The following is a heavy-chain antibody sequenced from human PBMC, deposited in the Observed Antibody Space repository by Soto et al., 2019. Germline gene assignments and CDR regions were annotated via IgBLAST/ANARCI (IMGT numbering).Heavy chain of an antibody. CDR2: IYYSAST. CDR3: ARASPVVTDV. D-gene: IGHD5-18*01. J-gene: IGHJ6*02. Sequence: QVQLQESGPGLVKPSQTLSLTCTVSGGSISSGDYYWSWIRQPPGQGLEWIGYIYYSASTYYNPSLKRRVTISVDTSENQFSLKLSSVTAADTAVYYCARASPVVTDVLCQRTTDTVSS. V-gene: IGHV4-30-4*01. CDR1: GGSISSGDYY.